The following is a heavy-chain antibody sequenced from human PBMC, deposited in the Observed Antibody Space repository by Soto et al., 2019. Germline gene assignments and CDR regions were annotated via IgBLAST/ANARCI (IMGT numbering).Heavy chain of an antibody. J-gene: IGHJ5*02. Sequence: EGQLVESGGGLVQPGGSLRLSCEASGLTFSSYWMTWVRQAPGKGLEWVAAIKPDGSEKYYVDSVEGRFTISRDNPKNSIYLEMSSLRVEDTAVYYCARSITTLGVVTISDDNWFDPWGQGTPVTVSS. CDR3: ARSITTLGVVTISDDNWFDP. CDR2: IKPDGSEK. CDR1: GLTFSSYW. V-gene: IGHV3-7*03. D-gene: IGHD3-3*01.